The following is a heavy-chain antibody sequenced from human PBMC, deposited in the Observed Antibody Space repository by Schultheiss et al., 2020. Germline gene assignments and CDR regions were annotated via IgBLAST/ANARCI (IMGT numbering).Heavy chain of an antibody. D-gene: IGHD3-10*01. CDR2: ISYDGSNK. CDR3: AKDLFRYYYGSGTTGAFDY. V-gene: IGHV3-30*18. J-gene: IGHJ4*02. CDR1: GFTFSSYG. Sequence: GSLRLSCAASGFTFSSYGMHWVRQAPGKGLEWVAVISYDGSNKYYADSVKGRFTISRDNSKNTLYLQMNSLRAEDTAVYYCAKDLFRYYYGSGTTGAFDYWGQGTLVNVYS.